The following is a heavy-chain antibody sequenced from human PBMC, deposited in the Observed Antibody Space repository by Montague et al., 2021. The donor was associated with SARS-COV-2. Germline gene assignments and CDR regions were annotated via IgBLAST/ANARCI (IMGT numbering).Heavy chain of an antibody. Sequence: SETLSLTYSVSGGSISTSNYYWGWIRQPPGKGLEWIGSVYYSGSTYYNPPLKSRVTVSVDTSKNQFSLKISSVTAADTAVYFCAGQSASSPFDHWGQGTLVTVSS. V-gene: IGHV4-39*01. CDR1: GGSISTSNYY. J-gene: IGHJ4*02. CDR3: AGQSASSPFDH. D-gene: IGHD6-13*01. CDR2: VYYSGST.